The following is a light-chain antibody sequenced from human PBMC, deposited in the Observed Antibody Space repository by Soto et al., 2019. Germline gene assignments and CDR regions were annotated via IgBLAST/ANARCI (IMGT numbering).Light chain of an antibody. J-gene: IGLJ1*01. CDR3: SSYKSSSTLV. V-gene: IGLV2-14*01. CDR2: DVS. Sequence: QSVLTQPASVSGSPGQSITISCTGTSSDVGGYNYVSWYQQHPGKAPKLMIYDVSNRPSGVSNRFSGSKSGNTASLTISGLQAEDEANYSCSSYKSSSTLVFGTGTKVTAL. CDR1: SSDVGGYNY.